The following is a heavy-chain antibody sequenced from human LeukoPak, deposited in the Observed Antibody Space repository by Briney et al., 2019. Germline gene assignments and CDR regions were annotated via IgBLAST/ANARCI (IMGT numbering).Heavy chain of an antibody. Sequence: GGSLRLSCAASGFTFSSYAMHWVCQAPGKGLEWVAVISYDGSNKYYADSVKGRFTISRDNSKNTLYLQMNSLRAEDTAVYYCARDPTSEYYFDYWGQGTLVTVSS. CDR3: ARDPTSEYYFDY. V-gene: IGHV3-30*04. J-gene: IGHJ4*02. CDR1: GFTFSSYA. CDR2: ISYDGSNK.